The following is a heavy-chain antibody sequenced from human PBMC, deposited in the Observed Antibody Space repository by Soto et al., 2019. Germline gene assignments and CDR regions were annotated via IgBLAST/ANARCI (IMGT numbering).Heavy chain of an antibody. CDR1: GFTFSNYL. Sequence: SLRLSCAASGFTFSNYLMNWVRQAPGKGLEWVANIKQDGSEKYYVDSVKGRFTISRDNAKNSLFLQMNSLRAEDTAVYYCARDYDSSGFYPMRWGQGTLVTVSS. CDR3: ARDYDSSGFYPMR. J-gene: IGHJ4*02. D-gene: IGHD3-22*01. V-gene: IGHV3-7*01. CDR2: IKQDGSEK.